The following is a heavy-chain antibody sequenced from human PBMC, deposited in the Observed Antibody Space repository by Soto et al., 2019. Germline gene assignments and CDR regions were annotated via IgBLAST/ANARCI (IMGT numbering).Heavy chain of an antibody. CDR3: ARWEKKEDARTSTFDY. Sequence: QVQLQQWGAGLLKPSETLSLTCAVYGGSFSGYYWSWIRQPPGKGLEWIGEINHSGSTNYNPSLKSRGTISVDTSKNQFSLKLSSVTAADTAVYYCARWEKKEDARTSTFDYWGQGTLVTVSS. J-gene: IGHJ4*02. D-gene: IGHD1-26*01. V-gene: IGHV4-34*01. CDR1: GGSFSGYY. CDR2: INHSGST.